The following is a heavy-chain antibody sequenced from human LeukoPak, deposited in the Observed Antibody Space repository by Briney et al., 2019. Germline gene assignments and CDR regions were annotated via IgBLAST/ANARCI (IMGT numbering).Heavy chain of an antibody. CDR1: GFTFSSYG. CDR3: TIDDAGLAPEY. V-gene: IGHV3-74*01. Sequence: PGGSLRLSCAASGFTFSSYGMHWVRQAPGKGLVWVSRINSDGSSRNYADSVKGRFTISRDNAKNTLYLQMSSLKTEDTAVYYCTIDDAGLAPEYWGQGTLVTVSS. J-gene: IGHJ4*02. D-gene: IGHD3-10*01. CDR2: INSDGSSR.